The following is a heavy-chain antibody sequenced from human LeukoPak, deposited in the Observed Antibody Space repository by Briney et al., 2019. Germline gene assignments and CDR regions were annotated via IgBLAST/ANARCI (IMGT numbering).Heavy chain of an antibody. CDR2: TSGST. V-gene: IGHV4-4*07. CDR1: GGSISSYY. CDR3: ARSHLVGATTYYFDY. Sequence: SETLSLTCTVSGGSISSYYWSWIRQPAGKGLEWIGRTSGSTNYNPSLKSRVTMSVDTSKNQFSLKLSSVTAADTAVYYCARSHLVGATTYYFDYWGQGTLVTVSS. D-gene: IGHD1-26*01. J-gene: IGHJ4*02.